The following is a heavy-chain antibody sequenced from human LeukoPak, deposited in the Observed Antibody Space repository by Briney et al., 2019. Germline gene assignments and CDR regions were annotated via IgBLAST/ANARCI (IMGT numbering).Heavy chain of an antibody. D-gene: IGHD1-26*01. CDR3: ARHWELLEGDYYYYYMDV. CDR1: GGSISSYY. V-gene: IGHV4-4*09. Sequence: SETLSLTCTVSGGSISSYYWSWIRQPPGKGLEWIGYIYTSGSTNYNPSLKSRVTISVDTSKNQFSLKLSSVTAADTAVYYCARHWELLEGDYYYYYMDVWGKGTTVTLSS. J-gene: IGHJ6*03. CDR2: IYTSGST.